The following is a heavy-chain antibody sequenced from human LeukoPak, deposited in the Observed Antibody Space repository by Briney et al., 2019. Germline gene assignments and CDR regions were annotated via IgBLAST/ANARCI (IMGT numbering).Heavy chain of an antibody. D-gene: IGHD3-22*01. CDR3: ARAPGAYPYYHDSSGYYYDY. CDR2: IYYSGST. Sequence: SETLSLTCTVSGGSISSSSYYWGWIRQPPGKGLEWIGSIYYSGSTYYNPSLKSRVTISVDTSKNQFSLKLSSVTAADTAVYYCARAPGAYPYYHDSSGYYYDYWGQGTLVTVSS. CDR1: GGSISSSSYY. J-gene: IGHJ4*02. V-gene: IGHV4-39*07.